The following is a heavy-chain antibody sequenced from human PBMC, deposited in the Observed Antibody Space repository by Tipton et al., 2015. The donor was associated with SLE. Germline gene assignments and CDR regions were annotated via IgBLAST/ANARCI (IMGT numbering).Heavy chain of an antibody. Sequence: TLSLTCTVSGGSISSVSYYWGWVRQPAGKGLGWIGRIYTSGSTHYNPPLKSRVTMSVDTSKNQLSLKLSSVTAAATAVYYCAREILYSNSPYYFDYWGQGTLVTVSS. CDR2: IYTSGST. CDR1: GGSISSVSYY. CDR3: AREILYSNSPYYFDY. J-gene: IGHJ4*02. D-gene: IGHD4-11*01. V-gene: IGHV4-61*02.